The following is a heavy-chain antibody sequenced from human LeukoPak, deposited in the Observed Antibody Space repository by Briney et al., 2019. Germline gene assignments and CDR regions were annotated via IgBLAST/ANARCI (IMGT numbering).Heavy chain of an antibody. CDR3: AKDYGDYRNWFDP. CDR2: IIPILGIA. V-gene: IGHV1-69*04. J-gene: IGHJ5*02. D-gene: IGHD4-17*01. Sequence: SVKVSCKASGGTFSSYTISWVRQAPGQGLEWMGRIIPILGIANYAQKFQGRVTITADKSTSTAYMELSSLRSDDTAVYYCAKDYGDYRNWFDPWGQGTLVTVSS. CDR1: GGTFSSYT.